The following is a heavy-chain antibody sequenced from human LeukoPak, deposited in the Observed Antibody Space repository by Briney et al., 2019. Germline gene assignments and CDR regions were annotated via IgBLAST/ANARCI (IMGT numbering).Heavy chain of an antibody. V-gene: IGHV3-23*01. CDR2: ISGSGGDT. CDR1: GFTFSSSG. J-gene: IGHJ4*02. CDR3: AKPLMYYYDSSGYYFPFDS. D-gene: IGHD3-22*01. Sequence: GGSLRLSCAASGFTFSSSGMHWVRQAPGKGLEWVSTISGSGGDTYYADSVKGRFTISRDNSKNTLYLQMNNLRAEDTAVYYCAKPLMYYYDSSGYYFPFDSWGQGTLVTVSS.